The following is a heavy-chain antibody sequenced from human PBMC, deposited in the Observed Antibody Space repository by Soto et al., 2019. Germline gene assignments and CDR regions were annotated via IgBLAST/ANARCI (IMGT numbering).Heavy chain of an antibody. Sequence: PGGSLRLSCAASGFTFSSYAIHWVRQAPGKGLEWVAVISYDGSKTDYADSVKGRFTISRDNSKNKLYLQISSLRVEDTAMFYCARDVLYCVSANCIPYGMDVWGQGTTVTVSS. D-gene: IGHD2-2*01. CDR3: ARDVLYCVSANCIPYGMDV. V-gene: IGHV3-30-3*01. CDR2: ISYDGSKT. CDR1: GFTFSSYA. J-gene: IGHJ6*02.